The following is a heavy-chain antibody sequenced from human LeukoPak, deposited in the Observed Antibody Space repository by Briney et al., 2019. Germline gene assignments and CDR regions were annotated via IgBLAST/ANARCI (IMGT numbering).Heavy chain of an antibody. J-gene: IGHJ5*02. D-gene: IGHD1-1*01. CDR1: GFTISRYW. CDR2: TKQDGSER. V-gene: IGHV3-7*01. Sequence: GGSLRLSCGASGFTISRYWMSWVRQAPGKGLEWVANTKQDGSERTYVDSVEGRFTISRDNAKNSLYLQMNSLRVEDTAMYYCARDGGTDWYDPWGQGTLVTVSS. CDR3: ARDGGTDWYDP.